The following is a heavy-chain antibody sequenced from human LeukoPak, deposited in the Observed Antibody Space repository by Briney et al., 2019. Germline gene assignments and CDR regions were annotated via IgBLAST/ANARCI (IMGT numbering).Heavy chain of an antibody. CDR2: ISSSSSYI. V-gene: IGHV3-21*01. D-gene: IGHD6-6*01. J-gene: IGHJ4*02. Sequence: GGSLRLSCAASGFTFSSYSMNWVRQAPGKGLEWVSSISSSSSYIYYADSVKGRFTISGDDAKNSLYLQMNSLRAEDTAVYYCAREMSSSFDYWGQGTLVTVSS. CDR1: GFTFSSYS. CDR3: AREMSSSFDY.